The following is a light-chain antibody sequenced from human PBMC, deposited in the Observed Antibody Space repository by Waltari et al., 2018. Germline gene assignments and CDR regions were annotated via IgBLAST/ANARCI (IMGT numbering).Light chain of an antibody. Sequence: QSVFTQPPSVSAAPGQKVTIPCPGSRSNIGTNYVSWYQQLPGTAPKLLIYDNNERPSGIPDRFSGSKSGTSATLGITGLQTGDEADYYCATWDVSLTAWVFGGGTKLTVL. CDR2: DNN. CDR3: ATWDVSLTAWV. CDR1: RSNIGTNY. V-gene: IGLV1-51*01. J-gene: IGLJ3*02.